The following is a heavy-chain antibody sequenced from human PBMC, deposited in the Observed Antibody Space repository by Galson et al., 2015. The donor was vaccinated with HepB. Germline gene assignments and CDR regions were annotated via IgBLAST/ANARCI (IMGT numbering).Heavy chain of an antibody. Sequence: SVKVSCKASGGTFSSYAISWVRQAPGQGLEWMGRIIPILGIANYAQKFQGRVTITADKSTSTAYMELSSLRSEDTAVYYCARGDSYGPVGNFDYWGQGTLVTVSS. CDR1: GGTFSSYA. J-gene: IGHJ4*02. V-gene: IGHV1-69*04. CDR3: ARGDSYGPVGNFDY. CDR2: IIPILGIA. D-gene: IGHD5-18*01.